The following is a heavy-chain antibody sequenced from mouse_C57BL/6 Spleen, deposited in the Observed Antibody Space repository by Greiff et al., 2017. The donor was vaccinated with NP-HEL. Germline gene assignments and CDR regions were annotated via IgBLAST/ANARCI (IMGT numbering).Heavy chain of an antibody. J-gene: IGHJ3*01. V-gene: IGHV5-17*01. CDR3: ARGGSSSWFAY. CDR2: ISSGSSTI. Sequence: EVNLVESGGGLVKPGGSLKLSCAASGFTFSDYGMHWVRQAPEKGLEWVAYISSGSSTIYYAATVKGRFTISSDNAKNTLFLQMTSLRSEDTAMYYCARGGSSSWFAYWGKGTLVTVSA. D-gene: IGHD1-1*01. CDR1: GFTFSDYG.